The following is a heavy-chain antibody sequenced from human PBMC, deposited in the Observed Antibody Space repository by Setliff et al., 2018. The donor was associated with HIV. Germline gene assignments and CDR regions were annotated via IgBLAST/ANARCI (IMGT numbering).Heavy chain of an antibody. CDR2: IYYSGST. V-gene: IGHV4-59*04. J-gene: IGHJ4*02. Sequence: LSLTCTVSGGSISSHYWSWIRQPPGKGLEWIGYIYYSGSTYYNPSLKSRVSVSRDMSSNQFSLRLSSVTAADAAVYYCAAFFVTPMTTQDFWGQGTLVTVSS. CDR1: GGSISSHY. CDR3: AAFFVTPMTTQDF. D-gene: IGHD4-4*01.